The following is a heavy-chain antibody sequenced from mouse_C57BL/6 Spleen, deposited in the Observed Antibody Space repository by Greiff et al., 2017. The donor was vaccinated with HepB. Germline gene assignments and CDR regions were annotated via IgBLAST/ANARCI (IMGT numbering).Heavy chain of an antibody. J-gene: IGHJ3*01. V-gene: IGHV1-61*01. CDR1: GYTFTSYW. Sequence: QVQLQQPGAELVRPGSSVKLSCKASGYTFTSYWMDWVKQRPGQGLEWIGNIYPSDSETHYNQKFKDKATLTVDKSSRTAYMQLSSLMSEDSAVYYCARGGYDYDVAWFAYWGQGTLVTVSA. D-gene: IGHD2-4*01. CDR2: IYPSDSET. CDR3: ARGGYDYDVAWFAY.